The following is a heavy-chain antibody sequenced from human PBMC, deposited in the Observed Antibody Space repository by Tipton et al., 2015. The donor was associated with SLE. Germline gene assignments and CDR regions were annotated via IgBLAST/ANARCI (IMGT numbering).Heavy chain of an antibody. D-gene: IGHD3-3*01. CDR1: GFTFSSYS. CDR2: ISSSSSYI. J-gene: IGHJ6*02. V-gene: IGHV3-21*01. Sequence: SLRLSCAASGFTFSSYSMNWVRQAPGKGLEWVSSISSSSSYIYYADSVKGRFTISRDNAKNSLYLQMNSLRAEDTAVYYCARSLTIYYYYGMDVWGQGTTVTVSS. CDR3: ARSLTIYYYYGMDV.